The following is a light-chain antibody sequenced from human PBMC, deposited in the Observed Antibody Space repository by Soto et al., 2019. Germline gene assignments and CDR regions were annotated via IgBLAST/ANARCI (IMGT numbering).Light chain of an antibody. CDR3: SSYTSSTTLSVV. CDR2: GVT. Sequence: QSDLTQPASVSGSPGQSITISCTGTSSDVGGYNYVSWYQQHPGKAPKLMIYGVTNRPSGVSNRFSGSKSGNTASLTISGLQAEDEADYYCSSYTSSTTLSVVFGGGTKLTVL. J-gene: IGLJ2*01. CDR1: SSDVGGYNY. V-gene: IGLV2-14*01.